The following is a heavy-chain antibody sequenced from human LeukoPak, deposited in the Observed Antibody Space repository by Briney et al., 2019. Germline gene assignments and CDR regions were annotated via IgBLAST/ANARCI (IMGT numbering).Heavy chain of an antibody. CDR3: ARAIHYYDSSGYYPNWFDP. J-gene: IGHJ5*02. Sequence: SETLSLTCAVSGGSISSYCWSWIRQPAGKGLEWIGRIYTSGSTNYNPSLKSRVTMSVDTSKNQFSLKLSSVTAADTAVYYCARAIHYYDSSGYYPNWFDPWGQGTLVTVSS. CDR2: IYTSGST. V-gene: IGHV4-4*07. CDR1: GGSISSYC. D-gene: IGHD3-22*01.